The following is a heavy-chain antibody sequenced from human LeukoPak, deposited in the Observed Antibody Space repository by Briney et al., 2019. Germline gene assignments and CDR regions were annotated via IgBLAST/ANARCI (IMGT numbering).Heavy chain of an antibody. D-gene: IGHD4-17*01. V-gene: IGHV1-8*01. Sequence: ASVKVSCKTPGYPFSNYDINWVRQATGQGLEWMGWINPHSGKTGYAQKFQGRVTMTTDTSASTAYMELSSLRSEDTAVYYCARLSSHYGDYKVDPWGQGTLVTVSS. CDR3: ARLSSHYGDYKVDP. CDR1: GYPFSNYD. CDR2: INPHSGKT. J-gene: IGHJ5*02.